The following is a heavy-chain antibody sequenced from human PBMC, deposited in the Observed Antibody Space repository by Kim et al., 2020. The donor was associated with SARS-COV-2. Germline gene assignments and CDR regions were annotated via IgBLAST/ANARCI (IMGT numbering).Heavy chain of an antibody. CDR2: ISGSGGST. CDR1: GFTFSSYA. Sequence: GGSLRLSCAASGFTFSSYAMSWVRQAPGKGLEWVSAISGSGGSTYYADSVKGRFTISRDNSKNTLYLQMNSLRAEDTAVYYCAKADVLLWFGELFDWGQGTLVTVSS. D-gene: IGHD3-10*01. CDR3: AKADVLLWFGELFD. V-gene: IGHV3-23*01. J-gene: IGHJ4*02.